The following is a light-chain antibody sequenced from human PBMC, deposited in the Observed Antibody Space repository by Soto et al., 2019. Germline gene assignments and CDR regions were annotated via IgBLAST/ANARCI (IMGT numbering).Light chain of an antibody. J-gene: IGKJ2*01. CDR3: QLDCDSPIYT. V-gene: IGKV3-20*01. CDR1: QSVSSRS. CDR2: GAS. Sequence: EIVLTQSPGTLSLSPGDRATLSCRASQSVSSRSIAWYHQKPGQAPRLVIFGASRRATGIPDTFSGSESGTDFTLTISRLEPEDLAVYYGQLDCDSPIYTVGQGTKLEMK.